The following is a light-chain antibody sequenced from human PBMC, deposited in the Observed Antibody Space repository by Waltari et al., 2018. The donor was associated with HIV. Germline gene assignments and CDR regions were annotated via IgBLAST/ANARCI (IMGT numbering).Light chain of an antibody. CDR2: DVS. CDR1: SSDIGDYNS. Sequence: QSALTQPASVSESPGQSITIYCTGPSSDIGDYNSVSWLHHHPTKDHKLRIFDVSYRPSGVSNRFSGSKSGNTASLTISGLQAEDEADYYCSAYTTIYTWVFGGGTKRTVL. J-gene: IGLJ3*02. CDR3: SAYTTIYTWV. V-gene: IGLV2-14*01.